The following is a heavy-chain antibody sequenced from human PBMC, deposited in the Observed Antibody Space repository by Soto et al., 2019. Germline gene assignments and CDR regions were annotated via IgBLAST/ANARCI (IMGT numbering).Heavy chain of an antibody. CDR1: GFTFSSYW. D-gene: IGHD2-2*01. Sequence: GGSLRLSCVASGFTFSSYWMHWVRQAPGKGLVWVSRMNSDGSSITYAASVKGRFTVSRHNAKRTMYLQMNSLRAEDTAVYYCARGIAPNNAAHCSCTSCPGWDFQHWGQGTLVTLSS. V-gene: IGHV3-74*01. CDR2: MNSDGSSI. J-gene: IGHJ1*01. CDR3: ARGIAPNNAAHCSCTSCPGWDFQH.